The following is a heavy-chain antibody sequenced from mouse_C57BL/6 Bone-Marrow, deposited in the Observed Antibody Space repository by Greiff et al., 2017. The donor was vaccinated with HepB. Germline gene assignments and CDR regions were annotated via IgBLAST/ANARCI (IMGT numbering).Heavy chain of an antibody. CDR1: GYTFTSYG. V-gene: IGHV1-81*01. CDR2: IYPRSGNT. J-gene: IGHJ4*01. Sequence: VMLVESGAELARPGASVKLSCKASGYTFTSYGISWVKQRTGQGLEWIGEIYPRSGNTYYNEKFKGKATLTADKSSSTAYMELRSLTSEDSAVYFRARSDGYYAMDYWGQGTSVTVSS. CDR3: ARSDGYYAMDY. D-gene: IGHD2-3*01.